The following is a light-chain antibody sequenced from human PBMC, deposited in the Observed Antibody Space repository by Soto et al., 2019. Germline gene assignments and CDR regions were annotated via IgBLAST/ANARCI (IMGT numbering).Light chain of an antibody. CDR2: LNSDGSH. V-gene: IGLV4-69*01. Sequence: QLVLTQSPSASASLGASVKLTCTLSSGHNTYAIAWHQQQPEKGPRYSMKLNSDGSHSKGDGIPDRFSGSSSGAERYLTISSLQSEDEADYYCQTWGTGSWVFGGGTKLTVL. CDR3: QTWGTGSWV. CDR1: SGHNTYA. J-gene: IGLJ3*02.